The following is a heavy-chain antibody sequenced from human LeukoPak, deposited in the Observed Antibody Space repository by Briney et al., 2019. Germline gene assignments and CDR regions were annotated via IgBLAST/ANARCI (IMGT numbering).Heavy chain of an antibody. V-gene: IGHV3-48*03. J-gene: IGHJ4*02. CDR3: ARGTLDIVVVVAVYYFDY. Sequence: PGGSLGLSCAASGFTFSSYEMHWVRQAPGKGLEWVSYISSSGTTIYYADSVKGRFTISRDNAKNSLYLQMNSLRAEDTAVYYCARGTLDIVVVVAVYYFDYWGQGTLVTVSS. D-gene: IGHD2-15*01. CDR2: ISSSGTTI. CDR1: GFTFSSYE.